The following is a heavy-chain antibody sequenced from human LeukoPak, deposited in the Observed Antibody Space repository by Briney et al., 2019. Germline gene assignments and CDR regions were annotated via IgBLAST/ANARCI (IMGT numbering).Heavy chain of an antibody. D-gene: IGHD3-10*01. CDR2: ISSSSSYT. J-gene: IGHJ4*02. Sequence: GGSLRLSCAASGFTFSDYYMSWLRQAPGKGLEWVSYISSSSSYTNYADSVKGRFTISRDNAKNSLYLQMNSLRAEDTAAYSCARGSYGSGSSPLDYWGQGTLVTVSS. CDR1: GFTFSDYY. V-gene: IGHV3-11*05. CDR3: ARGSYGSGSSPLDY.